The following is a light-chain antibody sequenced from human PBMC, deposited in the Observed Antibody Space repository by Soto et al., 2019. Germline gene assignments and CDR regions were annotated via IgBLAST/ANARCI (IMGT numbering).Light chain of an antibody. J-gene: IGKJ1*01. CDR3: HQYNHWLTWT. CDR2: SAS. V-gene: IGKV3-15*01. CDR1: QSVSSK. Sequence: EIVMTQSPATLSLSPGQRATLSCRASQSVSSKLAWYQQRPGQAPRLLMYSASTRATGIPARFSGSGSGTEFTLTNSSLQSEDFAVYYCHQYNHWLTWTFGQGTKVEIK.